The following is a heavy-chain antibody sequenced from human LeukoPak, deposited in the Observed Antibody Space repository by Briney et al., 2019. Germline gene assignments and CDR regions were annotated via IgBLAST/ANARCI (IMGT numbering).Heavy chain of an antibody. V-gene: IGHV3-11*04. D-gene: IGHD2-21*02. CDR3: ARKASDCGGDCYYSPTDAFDI. J-gene: IGHJ3*02. CDR1: GFTFSDYY. CDR2: ISSSATTI. Sequence: GGSLRLSCAASGFTFSDYYMSWIRQAPGKGLEWVSYISSSATTIYYADSVKGRFTISRDNAKNSLYLQMNSLRDEDTAVYYCARKASDCGGDCYYSPTDAFDIWGQGTMVTVSS.